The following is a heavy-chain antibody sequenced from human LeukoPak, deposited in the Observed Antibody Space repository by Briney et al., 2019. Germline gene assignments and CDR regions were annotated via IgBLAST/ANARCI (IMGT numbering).Heavy chain of an antibody. V-gene: IGHV4-34*01. CDR1: GGSFSGYY. CDR3: ARQPYYSDTSGHFDY. Sequence: SETLSLTCAVYGGSFSGYYWSWIRQPPGKGLEWIGEINHSGSTNYNPSLKSRVTMSVDTSKNQFSLKLSPVTAADTAVYYCARQPYYSDTSGHFDYWGQGTLVTVSS. D-gene: IGHD3-22*01. CDR2: INHSGST. J-gene: IGHJ4*02.